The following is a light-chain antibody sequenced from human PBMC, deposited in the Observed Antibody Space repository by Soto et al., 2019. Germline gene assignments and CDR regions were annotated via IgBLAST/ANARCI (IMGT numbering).Light chain of an antibody. CDR1: QTISSW. Sequence: DIQMTQSPSTLSGSVGDRVTITCRASQTISSWLAWYQQKPGKAPKLLIYKASTLKSGVPSRFSGRGSGTEFTLTISSLQPDVFATYYCQHYNSYSEAFGQGTKVDTK. J-gene: IGKJ1*01. CDR2: KAS. CDR3: QHYNSYSEA. V-gene: IGKV1-5*03.